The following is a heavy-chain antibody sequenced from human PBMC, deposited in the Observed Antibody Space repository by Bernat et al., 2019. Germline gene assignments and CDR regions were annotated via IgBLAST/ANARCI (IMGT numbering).Heavy chain of an antibody. CDR2: ISGGGGTT. D-gene: IGHD6-6*01. CDR1: GFTFSSYA. Sequence: EVQLVESGGGLVTPGGSLRLSCAASGFTFSSYAMSWVRQAPGKGLEWVSTISGGGGTTYYADSVKGRFTISRDNSNNTLYLQMNSLRAEDSAVYYCAKDGSSLARAFDIWGQGTMVTVSS. J-gene: IGHJ3*02. V-gene: IGHV3-23*04. CDR3: AKDGSSLARAFDI.